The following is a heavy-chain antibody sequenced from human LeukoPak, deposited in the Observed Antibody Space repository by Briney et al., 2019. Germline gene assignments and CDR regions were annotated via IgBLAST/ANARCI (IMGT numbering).Heavy chain of an antibody. CDR1: GGSFSGYY. V-gene: IGHV4-34*01. D-gene: IGHD3-22*01. Sequence: PSETLSLTCAVYGGSFSGYYWSWIRQPPGKGLEWIGEINHSGSTNYNPSLKSRVTISVGTSKNQFSLKLSSVTAADTAVYYCARATYYYDSSGPFDYWGQGTLVTVSS. J-gene: IGHJ4*02. CDR3: ARATYYYDSSGPFDY. CDR2: INHSGST.